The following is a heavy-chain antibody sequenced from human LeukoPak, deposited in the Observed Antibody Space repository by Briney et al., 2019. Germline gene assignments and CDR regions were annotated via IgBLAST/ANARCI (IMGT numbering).Heavy chain of an antibody. CDR3: AKDIGGWELLGPDY. J-gene: IGHJ4*02. D-gene: IGHD1-26*01. CDR2: ISGSGGST. V-gene: IGHV3-23*01. CDR1: GFTFSNYA. Sequence: GGSLRHSCAASGFTFSNYAMNWVRQAPGKGLEWVSGISGSGGSTYYADSVKGWFTISRDNSKNTLYLQMNSLRAEDTAIYYCAKDIGGWELLGPDYWGQGTLVTVSS.